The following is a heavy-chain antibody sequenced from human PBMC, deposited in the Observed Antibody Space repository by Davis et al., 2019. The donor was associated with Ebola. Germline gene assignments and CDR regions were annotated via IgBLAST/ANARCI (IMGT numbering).Heavy chain of an antibody. D-gene: IGHD6-19*01. V-gene: IGHV3-23*01. CDR3: ATTPQYSSGQNKPFDY. CDR2: ISASAGST. J-gene: IGHJ4*02. Sequence: GESLKISCAASGFTFSSNSMNWVRQAPGKGLEWVSSISASAGSTYYADSVKGRFTISRDNSKNTLYLQMNSLRAEDTAVYYCATTPQYSSGQNKPFDYWGQGTLVTVSS. CDR1: GFTFSSNS.